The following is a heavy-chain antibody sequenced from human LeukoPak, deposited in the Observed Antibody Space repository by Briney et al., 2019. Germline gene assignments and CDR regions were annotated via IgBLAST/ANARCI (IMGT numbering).Heavy chain of an antibody. J-gene: IGHJ4*02. D-gene: IGHD4-17*01. CDR3: ARDDYGDYVPD. Sequence: CMARIIPIFGTANYVQKFQGRVTITTDEAKSTAYMELSSLRSEDTAVYYCARDDYGDYVPDWGQGTLVTVSS. CDR2: IIPIFGTA. V-gene: IGHV1-69*05.